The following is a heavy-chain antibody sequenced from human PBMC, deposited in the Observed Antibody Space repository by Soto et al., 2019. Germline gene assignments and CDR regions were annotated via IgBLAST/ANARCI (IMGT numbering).Heavy chain of an antibody. CDR3: ARDASSGYYYVSPNFDY. CDR2: TYYRSKWYN. V-gene: IGHV6-1*01. D-gene: IGHD3-22*01. CDR1: GDSVSSNSAA. Sequence: SQTLSLTCAISGDSVSSNSAAWNWIRQSPSRGLEWLGRTYYRSKWYNDYAVSVKSRITINPDTSKNQFSLQLNSVTPEDTAVYYCARDASSGYYYVSPNFDYWGQGTPVTVSS. J-gene: IGHJ4*02.